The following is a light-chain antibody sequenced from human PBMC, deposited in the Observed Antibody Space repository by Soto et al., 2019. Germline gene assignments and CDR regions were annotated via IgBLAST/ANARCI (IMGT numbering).Light chain of an antibody. Sequence: EIVLTQSPGTLSLSPGERATLSCRASQSVSSSYLAWYQQKPGQAPRLLIYGASSRATGIPDRFSGSASGADFTLTISRLEAEDFAVYYCQQYGSSPFTFGGGTKVEIK. CDR2: GAS. J-gene: IGKJ4*01. CDR1: QSVSSSY. V-gene: IGKV3-20*01. CDR3: QQYGSSPFT.